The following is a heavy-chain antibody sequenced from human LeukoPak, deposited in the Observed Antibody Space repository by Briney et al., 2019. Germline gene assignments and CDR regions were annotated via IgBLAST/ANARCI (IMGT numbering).Heavy chain of an antibody. D-gene: IGHD6-6*01. J-gene: IGHJ4*02. Sequence: GGSLRLSCAASGFTFSSYGMHWVRQAPGKGLEGVAFIRYDGSNKYYADSVKGRFTISRDNSKNTLYLQMNSLRAEDTAVYYCAKDRYSSSSWFDYWGQGTLVTVSS. CDR3: AKDRYSSSSWFDY. V-gene: IGHV3-30*02. CDR2: IRYDGSNK. CDR1: GFTFSSYG.